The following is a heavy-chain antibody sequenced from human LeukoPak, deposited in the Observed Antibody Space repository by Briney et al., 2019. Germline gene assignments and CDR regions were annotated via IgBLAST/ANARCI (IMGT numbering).Heavy chain of an antibody. CDR1: GGSISSYY. CDR2: IYYSGST. D-gene: IGHD2/OR15-2a*01. Sequence: PSETLSLTCTVSGGSISSYYWSWIRQPPGKGLEWIGYIYYSGSTNYNPSLKSRVTISVDTSKNQFSLKLSSVTAADTAVYYCARESDPTNSYYFDYWGQGTLVTVSS. CDR3: ARESDPTNSYYFDY. V-gene: IGHV4-59*12. J-gene: IGHJ4*02.